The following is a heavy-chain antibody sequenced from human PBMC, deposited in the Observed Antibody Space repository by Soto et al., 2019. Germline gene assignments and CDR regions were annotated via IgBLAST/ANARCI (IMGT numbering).Heavy chain of an antibody. Sequence: SVKVSCKASGGTFSSYAISWVRQAPGQGLEWMGGIIPIFGTANYAQKFQGRVTITADESTSTAYMELSSLRSEDTAVYYCARAWAEAGTYGRQYYYGMDVWGQGTTVTVSS. J-gene: IGHJ6*02. V-gene: IGHV1-69*13. CDR3: ARAWAEAGTYGRQYYYGMDV. D-gene: IGHD6-13*01. CDR1: GGTFSSYA. CDR2: IIPIFGTA.